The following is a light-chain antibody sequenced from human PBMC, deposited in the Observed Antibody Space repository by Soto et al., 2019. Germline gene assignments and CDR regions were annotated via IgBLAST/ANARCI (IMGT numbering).Light chain of an antibody. CDR1: QDIRNY. Sequence: DIQMTQSPSSLSASVGDRVTITCRASQDIRNYLAWYQQRPGEVPTLLIYAASSLQSGVPSRFSGSGSGTDYTLTISILQPEDFATYYCHSYNTAAFTFGPGTKVDIK. V-gene: IGKV1-27*01. CDR3: HSYNTAAFT. J-gene: IGKJ3*01. CDR2: AAS.